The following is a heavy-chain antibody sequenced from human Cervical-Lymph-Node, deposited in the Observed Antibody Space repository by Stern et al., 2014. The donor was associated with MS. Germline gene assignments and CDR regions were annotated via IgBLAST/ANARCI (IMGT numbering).Heavy chain of an antibody. J-gene: IGHJ4*02. CDR1: GASVSSTVYY. CDR3: ARGATINDFDY. CDR2: IYNAGNT. V-gene: IGHV4-31*03. D-gene: IGHD5-12*01. Sequence: VQLQESGPGLVKPSQTVSLTCTVSGASVSSTVYYWSWIRQHPGEGLEWIGYIYNAGNTYYNPSLKSRVTISVDTSKNHFSLRLNSVTAADTAVYYCARGATINDFDYWGQGTLVTVSS.